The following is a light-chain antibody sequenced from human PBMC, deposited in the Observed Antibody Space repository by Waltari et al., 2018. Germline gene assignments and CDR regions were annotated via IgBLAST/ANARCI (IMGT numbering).Light chain of an antibody. CDR3: CSYAGRYTMI. J-gene: IGLJ2*01. V-gene: IGLV2-11*01. CDR2: SVT. Sequence: QSALTQPRSVSGSPGQTVTIPCTGTNSDIGEYKYVSWFQLHPGKAPKLIIYSVTDRPSGVPHRFSGSKSGSTASLTISGLQPEDEGDYFCCSYAGRYTMIFGGGTRLTVL. CDR1: NSDIGEYKY.